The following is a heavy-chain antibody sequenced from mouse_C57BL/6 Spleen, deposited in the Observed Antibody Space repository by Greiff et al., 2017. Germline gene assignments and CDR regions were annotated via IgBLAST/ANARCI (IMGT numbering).Heavy chain of an antibody. CDR1: GYTFTSYG. CDR2: IYPRSGNT. V-gene: IGHV1-81*01. J-gene: IGHJ1*03. D-gene: IGHD2-4*01. Sequence: VKLQESGAELARPGASVKLSCKASGYTFTSYGISWVKQRTGQGLEWIGEIYPRSGNTYYNEKFKGKATLTADKSSSTAYMELRSLTSEDSAVYFCARSGRYDYDEYFDVWGTGTTVTFAS. CDR3: ARSGRYDYDEYFDV.